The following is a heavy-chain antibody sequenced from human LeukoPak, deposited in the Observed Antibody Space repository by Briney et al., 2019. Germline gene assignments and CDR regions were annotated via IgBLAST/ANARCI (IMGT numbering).Heavy chain of an antibody. D-gene: IGHD3-10*01. CDR3: ARLYPISVSLIDY. CDR2: ISSSGST. J-gene: IGHJ4*02. V-gene: IGHV4-61*02. CDR1: GDSISSGDYY. Sequence: PSQTLSLTCTVSGDSISSGDYYWSWIRQPAGKGLEWIGRISSSGSTNYNPSLKSRVTISVDTSKNQFSLKLSSVTAADTAVYYCARLYPISVSLIDYWGQGTLVTVSS.